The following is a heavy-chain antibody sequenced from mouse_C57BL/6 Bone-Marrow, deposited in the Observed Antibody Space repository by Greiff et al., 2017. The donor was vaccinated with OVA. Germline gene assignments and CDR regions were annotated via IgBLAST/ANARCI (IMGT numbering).Heavy chain of an antibody. J-gene: IGHJ3*01. CDR1: GFTFSNYW. D-gene: IGHD1-1*01. V-gene: IGHV6-3*01. Sequence: EVNLVESGGGLVQPGGSMKLSCVASGFTFSNYWMNWVRQSPEKGLEWVAQIRLKSDNYATHYAESVKGRFTISRDDSKSSVYLQMSNLRAEDTGIYYCTGGYYGSSPLAYWGQGTLVTVSA. CDR2: IRLKSDNYAT. CDR3: TGGYYGSSPLAY.